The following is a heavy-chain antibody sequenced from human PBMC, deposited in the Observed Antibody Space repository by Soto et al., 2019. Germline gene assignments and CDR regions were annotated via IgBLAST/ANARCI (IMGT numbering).Heavy chain of an antibody. CDR3: AVSTVTYYYYGMDV. CDR2: INHSGST. V-gene: IGHV4-34*01. J-gene: IGHJ6*02. CDR1: GGSFSGYY. Sequence: QVQLQQWGAGLLKPSETLSLTCAVYGGSFSGYYWSWIRQPPGKWLEWIGEINHSGSTNYNPSLKSRVTISVDTSKNQFSMKLSSVTAADTAVYYCAVSTVTYYYYGMDVWGQGTTVTVSS. D-gene: IGHD4-17*01.